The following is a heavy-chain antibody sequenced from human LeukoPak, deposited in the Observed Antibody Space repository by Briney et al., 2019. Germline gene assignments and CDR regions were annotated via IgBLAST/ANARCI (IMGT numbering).Heavy chain of an antibody. J-gene: IGHJ5*02. CDR2: IYHSGST. CDR3: AREYIVGATSWFDP. Sequence: SETLSLTCTVSGYSISSGYYWGWIRQPPGKGLEWIGSIYHSGSTYYNPSLKSRVTMSTDTSKNQLSLKLSSVTAADTAVYYCAREYIVGATSWFDPWGQGTLVIVSS. D-gene: IGHD1-26*01. V-gene: IGHV4-38-2*02. CDR1: GYSISSGYY.